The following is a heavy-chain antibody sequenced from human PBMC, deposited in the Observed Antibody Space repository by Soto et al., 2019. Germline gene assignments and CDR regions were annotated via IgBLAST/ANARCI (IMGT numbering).Heavy chain of an antibody. V-gene: IGHV3-23*01. CDR3: AKWPGGYHGYFQH. CDR2: ISGTGGST. CDR1: GFTFSSYA. Sequence: PGGSLRLSCAASGFTFSSYAMSWVRQAPGKGLEWVSVISGTGGSTYYADSVKGRFTISRDNSKNTLYLQMNSLRAEDTAVYYCAKWPGGYHGYFQHWGQGTLVTVSS. J-gene: IGHJ1*01. D-gene: IGHD5-18*01.